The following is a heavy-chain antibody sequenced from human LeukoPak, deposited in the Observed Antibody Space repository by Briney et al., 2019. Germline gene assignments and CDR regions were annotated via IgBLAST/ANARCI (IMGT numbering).Heavy chain of an antibody. CDR1: GYTFTRYY. CDR2: INPNSGGT. Sequence: GASVKASRKASGYTFTRYYMHWVRQAPGQGLEWMGWINPNSGGTNYAQKFQGRVTMTRDTSISTAYMELSRLRSDDTAVYYCARDSGYSGPEGFDYWGQGTLVTVSS. V-gene: IGHV1-2*02. J-gene: IGHJ4*02. D-gene: IGHD5-12*01. CDR3: ARDSGYSGPEGFDY.